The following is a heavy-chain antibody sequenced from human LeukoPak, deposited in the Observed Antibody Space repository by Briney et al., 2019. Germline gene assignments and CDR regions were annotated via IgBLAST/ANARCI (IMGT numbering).Heavy chain of an antibody. Sequence: ASVKVSCKASGGTFSSYAISWVRQAPGQGLEWMGWINPNSGGTNYAQKFQGRVTMTRDTSISTAYMELSRLRSDDTAVYYCARDPKRITMIVDAFDIWGQGTMVTVSS. V-gene: IGHV1-2*02. CDR1: GGTFSSYA. CDR3: ARDPKRITMIVDAFDI. CDR2: INPNSGGT. J-gene: IGHJ3*02. D-gene: IGHD3-22*01.